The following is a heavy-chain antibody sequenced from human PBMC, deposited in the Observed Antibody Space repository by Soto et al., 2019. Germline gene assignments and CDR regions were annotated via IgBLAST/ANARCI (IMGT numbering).Heavy chain of an antibody. CDR2: IKEDGSQK. Sequence: GGSLRLSCAASGFTFSTSWMDWVRQAPGKGLEWVAAIKEDGSQKDYVDSVKGRFTISRDNAENSLYLQMNSLRAEDTAVYYCARDRGYSSFDYWGLGTLVTVPQ. CDR3: ARDRGYSSFDY. D-gene: IGHD5-18*01. CDR1: GFTFSTSW. V-gene: IGHV3-7*01. J-gene: IGHJ4*02.